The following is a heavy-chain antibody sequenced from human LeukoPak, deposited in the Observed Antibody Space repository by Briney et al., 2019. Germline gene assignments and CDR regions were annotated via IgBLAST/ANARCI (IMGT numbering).Heavy chain of an antibody. CDR2: INSDGSST. V-gene: IGHV3-74*01. CDR3: ASYHDSSGYLFDY. Sequence: SRINSDGSSTSYADSVKGRFTISRDNAKNTLYLQMNSLRAEDTAVYYCASYHDSSGYLFDYWGQGTLVTVSS. D-gene: IGHD3-22*01. J-gene: IGHJ4*02.